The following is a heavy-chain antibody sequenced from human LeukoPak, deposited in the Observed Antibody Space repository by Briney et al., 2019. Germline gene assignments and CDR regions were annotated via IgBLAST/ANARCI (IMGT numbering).Heavy chain of an antibody. CDR1: GGSFSGYY. J-gene: IGHJ4*02. CDR2: IYHSGST. V-gene: IGHV4-34*01. Sequence: SETLSLTCAVYGGSFSGYYWSWIRQPPGKGLEWIGYIYHSGSTYYNPSLKSRVTISVDRSKNQSSLKLSSVTAADTAVYYCARGYGDYGWYYFDYWGQGTLVTVSS. CDR3: ARGYGDYGWYYFDY. D-gene: IGHD4-17*01.